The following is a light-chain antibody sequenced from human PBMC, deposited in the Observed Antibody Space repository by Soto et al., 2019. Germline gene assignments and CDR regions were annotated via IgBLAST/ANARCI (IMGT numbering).Light chain of an antibody. V-gene: IGLV2-8*01. CDR1: FNDVGGYNY. Sequence: QSALTQPPSASGSPGQSVTISCTGTFNDVGGYNYVSWYQQHPGKAPKVIIYEVYKRPSGVPDRFSGSKSGKTASLTVSGLQADDEADYYCSSYAGSSLYVFGTGTKVTVL. CDR3: SSYAGSSLYV. J-gene: IGLJ1*01. CDR2: EVY.